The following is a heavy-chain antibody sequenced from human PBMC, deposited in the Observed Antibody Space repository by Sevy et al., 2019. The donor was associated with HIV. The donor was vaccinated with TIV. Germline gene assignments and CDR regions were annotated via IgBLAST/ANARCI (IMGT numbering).Heavy chain of an antibody. CDR2: IYYSGIT. J-gene: IGHJ6*02. CDR3: ARGSQYYYYAMDV. CDR1: GDSISSSY. Sequence: SETLSLTCTVSGDSISSSYWSWIRQPPGKGLEWIGYIYYSGITNYNPSLKSRVTISREMSKNQLSLKLSSVTAADTAVYYCARGSQYYYYAMDVWSQGTTVTVSS. V-gene: IGHV4-59*01.